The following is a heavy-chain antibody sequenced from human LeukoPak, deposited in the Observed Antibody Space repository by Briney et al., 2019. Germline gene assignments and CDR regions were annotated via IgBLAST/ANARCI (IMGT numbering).Heavy chain of an antibody. CDR2: IYYSGST. D-gene: IGHD2-2*01. CDR3: ARVGSVPGNIVVVPAAIDY. Sequence: KPSETLSLTCTVSGGSISSGGYYWSWIRQHPGKGLEWIGYIYYSGSTYYNPSLKSRVTISVDTSKNQFSLKLSSVTAADTAVYYCARVGSVPGNIVVVPAAIDYWGQGTLVTVSS. V-gene: IGHV4-31*03. CDR1: GGSISSGGYY. J-gene: IGHJ4*02.